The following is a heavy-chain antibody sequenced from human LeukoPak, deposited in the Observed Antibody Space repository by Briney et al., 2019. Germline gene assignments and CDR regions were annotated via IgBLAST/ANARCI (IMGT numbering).Heavy chain of an antibody. Sequence: SETLSLTCTVSGGSISSYYWSWIRQPPGKGLEWIGYIYYSGSTNYNPSLKSRVTISVDTSKNQFSLKLSSVTAADTAVYYCARLPMVRGVIILGGAFDIWGQGTMVTVSS. D-gene: IGHD3-10*01. CDR2: IYYSGST. V-gene: IGHV4-59*08. CDR1: GGSISSYY. J-gene: IGHJ3*02. CDR3: ARLPMVRGVIILGGAFDI.